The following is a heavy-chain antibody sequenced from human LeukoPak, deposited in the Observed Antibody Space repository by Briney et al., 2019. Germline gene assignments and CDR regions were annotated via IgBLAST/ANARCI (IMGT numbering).Heavy chain of an antibody. V-gene: IGHV1-2*02. J-gene: IGHJ4*02. D-gene: IGHD2-2*01. CDR3: ATVVGGVTCDY. CDR2: INPNSGGT. CDR1: GYTFTGYY. Sequence: ASVKVSCKASGYTFTGYYMHWVRQAPGQGLEWMGWINPNSGGTNYAQKFQGRVTMTRDTSISTAYMAVSSLRSDDAAVYYCATVVGGVTCDYWGQGTLVTVSS.